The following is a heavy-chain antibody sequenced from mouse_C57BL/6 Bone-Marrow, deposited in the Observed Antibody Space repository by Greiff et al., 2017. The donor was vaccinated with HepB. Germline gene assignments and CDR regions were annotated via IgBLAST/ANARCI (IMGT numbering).Heavy chain of an antibody. V-gene: IGHV1-26*01. Sequence: EVQLQQSGPELVKPGASVKISCKASGYTFTDYYLNRVKQSYGKSLEWIGDINPNNGGTSYNQKFKGKAILIVDKFSSTAYMELRSLTSEDSAVYYGEVVGYGSSYVYWYFDVWGTGTTVTVSS. CDR1: GYTFTDYY. CDR2: INPNNGGT. J-gene: IGHJ1*03. D-gene: IGHD1-1*01. CDR3: EVVGYGSSYVYWYFDV.